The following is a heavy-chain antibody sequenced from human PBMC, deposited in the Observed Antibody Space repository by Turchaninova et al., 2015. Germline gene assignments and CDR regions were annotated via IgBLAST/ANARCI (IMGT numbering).Heavy chain of an antibody. D-gene: IGHD1-26*01. Sequence: EVQLVQSGAEVRKPGESLQISCKGSGFNFTDYWIGWVRQMPGGGLAWMGSSHPSDFETLYSPYIQDRVPLPPDNAISTLYLKWRTLRASDTAIYYGAKRAWWGDLLRGYNWFDPWGQGTLVLVSS. V-gene: IGHV5-51*01. J-gene: IGHJ5*02. CDR3: AKRAWWGDLLRGYNWFDP. CDR2: SHPSDFET. CDR1: GFNFTDYW.